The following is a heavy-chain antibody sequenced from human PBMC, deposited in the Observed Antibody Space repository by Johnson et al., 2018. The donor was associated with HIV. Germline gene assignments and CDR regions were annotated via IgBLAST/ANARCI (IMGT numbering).Heavy chain of an antibody. Sequence: QVQLVESGGGVVQPGRSLRLSCAASGFTFSSYAMHWVRQAPGKGLEWVAVISYDGTDKYYADSVKGRFNISRDNSKNALYLQMNSLRSEDTAVYYCAKPPSMGADAFDIGGQGTMVTVSS. D-gene: IGHD3-16*01. J-gene: IGHJ3*02. V-gene: IGHV3-30*18. CDR2: ISYDGTDK. CDR1: GFTFSSYA. CDR3: AKPPSMGADAFDI.